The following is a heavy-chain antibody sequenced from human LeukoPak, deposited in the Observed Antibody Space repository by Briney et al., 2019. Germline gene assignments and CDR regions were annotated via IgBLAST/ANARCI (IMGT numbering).Heavy chain of an antibody. D-gene: IGHD3-9*01. CDR3: AKDPLPYYDILTGYSSYFDY. Sequence: GGSLRLSCAASGFTFSDYYMSWIRQAPGKGLEWVSYISSSGSTIYYADSVKGRFTISRDNSKNTLYLQMNSLRAEDTAVYYCAKDPLPYYDILTGYSSYFDYWGQGTLVTVSS. V-gene: IGHV3-11*01. CDR2: ISSSGSTI. J-gene: IGHJ4*02. CDR1: GFTFSDYY.